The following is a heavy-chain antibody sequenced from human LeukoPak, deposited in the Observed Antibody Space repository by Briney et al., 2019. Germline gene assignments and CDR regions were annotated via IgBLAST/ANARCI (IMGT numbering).Heavy chain of an antibody. Sequence: GGSLRLSCVVSGFTFSGNWMHWVRQGPGKGLMCVARIKKDGTYRDYADSVKGRFTISRDNSKNTLYLQMNSLRAEDTAVYYCARDGTGYSSSWYAETYYYYGMDVWGQGTTVTVSS. CDR1: GFTFSGNW. D-gene: IGHD6-13*01. J-gene: IGHJ6*02. CDR3: ARDGTGYSSSWYAETYYYYGMDV. V-gene: IGHV3-74*01. CDR2: IKKDGTYR.